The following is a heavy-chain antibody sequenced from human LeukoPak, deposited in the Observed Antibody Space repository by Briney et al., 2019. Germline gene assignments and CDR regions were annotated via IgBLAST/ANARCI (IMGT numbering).Heavy chain of an antibody. CDR1: GGSISSYY. D-gene: IGHD2-15*01. V-gene: IGHV4-4*07. Sequence: SETLSLTCTVSGGSISSYYWSWIRQPAGKGVEWIGRIYTSGSTNYNPSLKSRVTMSVDTSKNQFSLKLSSVTAADTAVYYCARGIVVVAQLGYYYYYMDVWGKGTTVTISS. CDR2: IYTSGST. J-gene: IGHJ6*03. CDR3: ARGIVVVAQLGYYYYYMDV.